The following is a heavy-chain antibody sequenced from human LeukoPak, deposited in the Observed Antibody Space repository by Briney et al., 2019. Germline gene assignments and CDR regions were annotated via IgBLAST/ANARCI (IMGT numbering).Heavy chain of an antibody. CDR3: ARGRSTWLSDY. CDR2: ISYDGSNE. D-gene: IGHD3-22*01. V-gene: IGHV3-30-3*01. J-gene: IGHJ4*02. Sequence: PGGSLRLSCAGSGFTFSTYAMHWVRQAPGKGLEWVAVISYDGSNEYYADSVKGRFTISRDNSKNTLSLQVNSLRAEDTAVYYCARGRSTWLSDYWGQGTLVTVSS. CDR1: GFTFSTYA.